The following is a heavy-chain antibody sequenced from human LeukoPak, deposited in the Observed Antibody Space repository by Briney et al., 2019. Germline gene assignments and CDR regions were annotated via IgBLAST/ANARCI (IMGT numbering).Heavy chain of an antibody. D-gene: IGHD1-1*01. V-gene: IGHV3-21*01. CDR2: ISSSSSYI. CDR1: GFTFSSYS. J-gene: IGHJ4*02. Sequence: PGGSLRLSCAASGFTFSSYSMNWARQAPGKGLEWVSSISSSSSYIYYADSVKGRFTISRDNAKNSLYLQMNSLRAEDTAVYYCARDRRGLERRFFDYWGQGTLVTVSS. CDR3: ARDRRGLERRFFDY.